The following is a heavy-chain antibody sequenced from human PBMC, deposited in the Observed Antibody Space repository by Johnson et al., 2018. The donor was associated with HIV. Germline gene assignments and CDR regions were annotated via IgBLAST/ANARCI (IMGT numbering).Heavy chain of an antibody. V-gene: IGHV3-30-3*01. CDR2: ISYDGSNK. CDR1: GFTFSSYA. J-gene: IGHJ3*02. CDR3: ARPRIEVVPAVAFVI. D-gene: IGHD2-2*01. Sequence: VQLVESGGGVVQPGRSLRLSCAASGFTFSSYAMHWVRQAPGKGLEWVAVISYDGSNKYYGDSVKGRFTISRDNSKNTVFLQMNSLRGDDTAVYSCARPRIEVVPAVAFVIWGPGTMVTVSS.